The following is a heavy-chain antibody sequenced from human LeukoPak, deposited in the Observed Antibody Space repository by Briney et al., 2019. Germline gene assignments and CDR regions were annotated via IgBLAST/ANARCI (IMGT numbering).Heavy chain of an antibody. V-gene: IGHV4-31*03. CDR3: ARDYGPHYFDY. J-gene: IGHJ4*02. CDR2: IYYSGST. CDR1: GGSLSSGGYY. D-gene: IGHD3-10*01. Sequence: SETLSLTCTVSGGSLSSGGYYWRWLRQHPGRGLEWIGYIYYSGSTYYNPSLKSRVTISVDTSKNQFSLKLSSVTAADTAVYYCARDYGPHYFDYWGQGTLVTVSS.